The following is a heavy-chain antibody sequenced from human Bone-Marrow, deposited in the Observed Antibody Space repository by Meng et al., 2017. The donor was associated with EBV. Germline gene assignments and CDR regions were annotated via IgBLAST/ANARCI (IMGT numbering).Heavy chain of an antibody. J-gene: IGHJ4*02. CDR2: LIPMLGAP. Sequence: VQVVQSGGEVKKPGSSVKVSCKTSGGTFNSDAISWVRQAPGQGLEWMGGLIPMLGAPNLAQKFQDRVTIIADKSTSTHYMELSSLRSDDTAVYYCASESGRGFTPDYWGQGTLVTVSS. CDR3: ASESGRGFTPDY. V-gene: IGHV1-69*06. D-gene: IGHD3-10*01. CDR1: GGTFNSDA.